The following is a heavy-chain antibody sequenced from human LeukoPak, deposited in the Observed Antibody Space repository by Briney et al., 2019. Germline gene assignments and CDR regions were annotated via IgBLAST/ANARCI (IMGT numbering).Heavy chain of an antibody. V-gene: IGHV4-34*01. CDR3: ARGGPWVDY. J-gene: IGHJ4*02. CDR2: INHSGST. D-gene: IGHD3/OR15-3a*01. CDR1: GGSFSGYY. Sequence: PSETLSLTCAVYGGSFSGYYWSWIRQPPGKGLEWIGEINHSGSTNYNPSLKSRVTTSVDTSKNQFSLKLSSVTAADTAVYYCARGGPWVDYWGQGTLVTVSS.